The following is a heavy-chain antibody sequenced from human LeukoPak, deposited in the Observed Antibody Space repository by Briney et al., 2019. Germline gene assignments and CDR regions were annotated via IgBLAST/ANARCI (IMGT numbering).Heavy chain of an antibody. CDR1: GGSISGYY. J-gene: IGHJ4*02. Sequence: PSETLSLTCTVSGGSISGYYWSWIRQPPGKGLEWIGYIHYSGNTKYNPSLKSRLTISVDTSKNQFSLKLSSVTAADTAIYYCARVLADGYSDYWGQGTLVTVSS. D-gene: IGHD5-18*01. V-gene: IGHV4-59*01. CDR2: IHYSGNT. CDR3: ARVLADGYSDY.